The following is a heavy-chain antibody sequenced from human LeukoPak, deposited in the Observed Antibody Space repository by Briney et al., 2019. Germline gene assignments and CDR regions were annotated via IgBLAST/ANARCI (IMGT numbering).Heavy chain of an antibody. CDR3: ARETIAAAGVFDY. D-gene: IGHD6-13*01. Sequence: PGGSLRLSCAASGFTFSSYWMSWVRQAPGKGLEWVANIKQDGSEKYYVDSVKGRFTISRDNAKNSLYLQMNSLRAEDTAVYYCARETIAAAGVFDYWGQGTLVTVSS. CDR1: GFTFSSYW. V-gene: IGHV3-7*01. CDR2: IKQDGSEK. J-gene: IGHJ4*02.